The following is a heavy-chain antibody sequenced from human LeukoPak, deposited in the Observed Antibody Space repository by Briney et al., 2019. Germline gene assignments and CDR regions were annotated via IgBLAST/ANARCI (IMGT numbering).Heavy chain of an antibody. CDR2: ISYDGSNK. J-gene: IGHJ4*02. CDR1: GFTFSSYA. CDR3: ARDYKAYYYDSSGSVDY. V-gene: IGHV3-30*04. Sequence: PGGSLRLSCAASGFTFSSYAMHWVRQAPGKGLEWVAVISYDGSNKYYADSVKGRFTISRDSSKNTLYLQMNSLRAEDTAVYYCARDYKAYYYDSSGSVDYWGQGTLVTVSS. D-gene: IGHD3-22*01.